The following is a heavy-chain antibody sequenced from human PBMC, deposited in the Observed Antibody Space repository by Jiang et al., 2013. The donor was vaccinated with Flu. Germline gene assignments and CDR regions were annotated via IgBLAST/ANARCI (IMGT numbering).Heavy chain of an antibody. Sequence: VQLVESGAEVKKPGASVKVSCKASGYAFTGYYLHWVRQAPGQGLEWMGRINPNSGGADYAQKFQGRVTMTRDTSISTAYMELKSLISDDTAVYYCARDALDCTGGVCPDWGQGTLVTVSS. J-gene: IGHJ4*02. CDR3: ARDALDCTGGVCPD. D-gene: IGHD2-8*02. CDR2: INPNSGGA. CDR1: GYAFTGYY. V-gene: IGHV1-2*06.